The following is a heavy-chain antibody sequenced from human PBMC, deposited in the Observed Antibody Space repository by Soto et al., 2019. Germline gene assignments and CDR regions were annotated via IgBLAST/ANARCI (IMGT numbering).Heavy chain of an antibody. CDR2: ISSSSNTI. CDR3: ARGIGYYYYYMDV. Sequence: GGSLRLSCAASGFTFSSYNMNWVRQAPGKGLEWVSYISSSSNTIYYADSVKGRFTISRDNAKNSLYLQMNSLRAEDTAVYYCARGIGYYYYYMDVWGKGTTVTVSS. D-gene: IGHD1-26*01. J-gene: IGHJ6*03. CDR1: GFTFSSYN. V-gene: IGHV3-48*01.